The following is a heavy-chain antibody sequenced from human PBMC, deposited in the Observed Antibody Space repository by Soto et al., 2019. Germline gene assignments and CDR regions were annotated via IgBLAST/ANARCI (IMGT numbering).Heavy chain of an antibody. CDR2: IDYDGDE. CDR1: GFSLNTTGVC. V-gene: IGHV2-70*17. J-gene: IGHJ1*01. CDR3: ARILLHSYDGSGHSH. Sequence: SGPTLVNPTQTLTLTCTFSGFSLNTTGVCVAWIRQPPGKALEWLARIDYDGDEFYSTSLRTRLAISKDASQNQVVLTMTNMGPLDTATYYCARILLHSYDGSGHSHWGQ. D-gene: IGHD3-22*01.